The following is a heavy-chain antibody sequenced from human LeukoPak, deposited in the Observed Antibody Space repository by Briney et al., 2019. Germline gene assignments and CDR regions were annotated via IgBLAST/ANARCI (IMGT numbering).Heavy chain of an antibody. CDR3: ARGFWASGFDS. CDR1: GFTFSDYY. D-gene: IGHD3-16*01. J-gene: IGHJ4*02. CDR2: ISSGGSTV. Sequence: GGSLRLSCAASGFTFSDYYMSWVRQAPGKGLEWVLYISSGGSTVHHADSVKGRFTISRDNAKSSLYVQMNSLRAEDTAVYYCARGFWASGFDSWGQGTLVTVSS. V-gene: IGHV3-11*04.